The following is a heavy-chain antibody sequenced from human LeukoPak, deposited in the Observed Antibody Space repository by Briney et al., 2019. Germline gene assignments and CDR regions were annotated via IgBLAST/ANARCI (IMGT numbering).Heavy chain of an antibody. Sequence: SETLSLTCNVSGDSLTSHFWSWIRQTPGQGLEWIGYVFHSGTTNYSPSLKSRVTISLDTSKTQFHLRLASVTAADTAVYYCARRMATVTDAFDIWGRGTMVSVSS. D-gene: IGHD5-24*01. CDR2: VFHSGTT. CDR3: ARRMATVTDAFDI. J-gene: IGHJ3*02. V-gene: IGHV4-59*08. CDR1: GDSLTSHF.